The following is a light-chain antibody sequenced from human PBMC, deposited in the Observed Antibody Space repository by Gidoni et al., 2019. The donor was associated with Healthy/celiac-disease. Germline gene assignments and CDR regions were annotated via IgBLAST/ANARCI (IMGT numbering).Light chain of an antibody. Sequence: DIVLTQSPATLSLSPGERTTLSCRASQSVSSYFAWYQQKPGQAPRLLIYDAYNRATGIPARFSGSGPWTDFTLTISSLEPEDFAVYYCQQRSNWPLTFGGGTKVEIK. CDR1: QSVSSY. J-gene: IGKJ4*01. CDR3: QQRSNWPLT. V-gene: IGKV3D-11*02. CDR2: DAY.